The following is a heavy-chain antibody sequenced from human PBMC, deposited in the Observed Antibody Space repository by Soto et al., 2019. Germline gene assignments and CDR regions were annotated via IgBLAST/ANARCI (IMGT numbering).Heavy chain of an antibody. J-gene: IGHJ4*02. Sequence: EVQLLESGGGLVQPGGSLRLSCAASGFSFSDYAMSWVRQAPGKGLEWVSIISGDAGSTKYADSVKGRFTISKVNSKNTVYLQMNTPGAEETAVYYCAKLVYGDYVWFNYWGQGTLVTVSS. CDR3: AKLVYGDYVWFNY. CDR1: GFSFSDYA. D-gene: IGHD4-17*01. CDR2: ISGDAGST. V-gene: IGHV3-23*01.